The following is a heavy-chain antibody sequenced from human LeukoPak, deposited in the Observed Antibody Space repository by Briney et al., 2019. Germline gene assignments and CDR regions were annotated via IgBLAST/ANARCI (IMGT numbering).Heavy chain of an antibody. D-gene: IGHD3-10*01. J-gene: IGHJ3*02. Sequence: SETLSLSCTLYGGSFSGFYWSWIRQPPGKGLEWIGEINHSGSTNYNPSLKSRVTISVDTSKNQFFLRLSSVTAADTAVYYCARRELLWFGETDAFDIWGQGTMVTVSS. CDR3: ARRELLWFGETDAFDI. CDR1: GGSFSGFY. V-gene: IGHV4-34*01. CDR2: INHSGST.